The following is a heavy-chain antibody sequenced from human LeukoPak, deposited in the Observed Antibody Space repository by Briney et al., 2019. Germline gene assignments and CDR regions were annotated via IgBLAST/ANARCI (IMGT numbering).Heavy chain of an antibody. V-gene: IGHV3-21*01. D-gene: IGHD5-18*01. CDR2: ISSSSSYI. Sequence: GGSLRLSSAASGFTFSSYSMNWVRQAPGEGLEWVSSISSSSSYIYYAASVKVRFTIFRDNAKNSLYLQMNSLRAEDTAVYYCARDGACGGYSYGCVVYWGQRTLVTVSS. CDR1: GFTFSSYS. CDR3: ARDGACGGYSYGCVVY. J-gene: IGHJ4*02.